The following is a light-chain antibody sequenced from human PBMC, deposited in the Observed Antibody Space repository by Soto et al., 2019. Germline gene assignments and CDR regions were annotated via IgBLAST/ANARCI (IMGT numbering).Light chain of an antibody. CDR3: CSFTSSNTHV. CDR2: EVN. V-gene: IGLV2-23*02. J-gene: IGLJ1*01. Sequence: QSALTHPASVSWSPGQSITISCTGTSSDFGNYNLVSWYQQHPGKVPKLILFEVNKRPSGVSGRFSGSKSGSTASLTISGLQAEDEADYYCCSFTSSNTHVFGTGTKVTVL. CDR1: SSDFGNYNL.